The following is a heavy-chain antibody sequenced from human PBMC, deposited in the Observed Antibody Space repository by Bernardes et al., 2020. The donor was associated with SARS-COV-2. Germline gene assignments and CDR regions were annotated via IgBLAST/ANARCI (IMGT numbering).Heavy chain of an antibody. CDR3: ARANYDILTGYSDAFDY. CDR2: INWNGGST. J-gene: IGHJ4*02. D-gene: IGHD3-9*01. CDR1: GFSFDDYG. V-gene: IGHV3-20*01. Sequence: GGSLRLSCAASGFSFDDYGMSWVRQVPGKGLEWVSGINWNGGSTGYADSVKGRFTISRDNAKNSLYLQMNSLRAEDTALYHCARANYDILTGYSDAFDYWGQGTLVTVSS.